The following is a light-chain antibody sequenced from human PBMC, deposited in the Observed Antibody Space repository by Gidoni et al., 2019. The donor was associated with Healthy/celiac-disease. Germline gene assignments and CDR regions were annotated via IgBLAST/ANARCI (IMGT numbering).Light chain of an antibody. V-gene: IGKV3-20*01. CDR2: GAS. CDR3: QQYGSSPRT. J-gene: IGKJ1*01. CDR1: QNVSSSY. Sequence: DIVLTQSPGPLSLSPGERATLSCRASQNVSSSYLAWYQQKPGQAPRLLIYGASSRATGIPERFSGSGSGTDFTLTISRLEPEDFAVYYCQQYGSSPRTFGQGTKVEIK.